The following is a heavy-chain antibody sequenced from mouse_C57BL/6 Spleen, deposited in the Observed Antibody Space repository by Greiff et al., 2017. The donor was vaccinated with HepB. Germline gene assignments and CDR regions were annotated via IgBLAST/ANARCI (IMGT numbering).Heavy chain of an antibody. CDR1: GYTFTSYW. J-gene: IGHJ4*01. CDR3: ARTSYGYAYAMDD. V-gene: IGHV1-69*01. D-gene: IGHD2-2*01. CDR2: IDPSDSYT. Sequence: QVQLQQPGAELVMPGASVKLSCKASGYTFTSYWMHWVKQRPGQGLEWIGEIDPSDSYTNYNQKFKGKSTLTVDKSSSTAYMQLSSLTSEDSAVYYCARTSYGYAYAMDDWGQGTSVTVSS.